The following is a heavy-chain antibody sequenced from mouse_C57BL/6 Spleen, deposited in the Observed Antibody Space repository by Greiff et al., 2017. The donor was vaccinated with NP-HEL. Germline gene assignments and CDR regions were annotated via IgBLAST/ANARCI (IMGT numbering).Heavy chain of an antibody. CDR3: AREGTGYYAMDY. CDR2: IDPSDSYT. J-gene: IGHJ4*01. V-gene: IGHV1-69*01. D-gene: IGHD4-1*01. CDR1: GYTFTSYW. Sequence: VQLQQSGAELVMPGASVKLSCKASGYTFTSYWMHWVKQRPGQGLEWIGEIDPSDSYTNYNQKFKGKSTLTVDKSSSTAYMQLSSLTSEDSAVYYCAREGTGYYAMDYWGQGTSVTVSS.